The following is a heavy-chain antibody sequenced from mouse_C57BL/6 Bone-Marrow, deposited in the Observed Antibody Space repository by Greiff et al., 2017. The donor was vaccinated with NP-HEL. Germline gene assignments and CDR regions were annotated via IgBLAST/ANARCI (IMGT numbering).Heavy chain of an antibody. Sequence: VQLQESGPGMVKPSQSLSLTCTVTGYSITSGYDWHWIRHFPGNKLEWMGYISYSGSTNYNPSLKSRISITHDTSKNHFFLKLNSVTTEDTATYYCARETRYSYAMDYWGQGTSVTVSS. CDR3: ARETRYSYAMDY. CDR2: ISYSGST. J-gene: IGHJ4*01. V-gene: IGHV3-1*01. CDR1: GYSITSGYD. D-gene: IGHD2-12*01.